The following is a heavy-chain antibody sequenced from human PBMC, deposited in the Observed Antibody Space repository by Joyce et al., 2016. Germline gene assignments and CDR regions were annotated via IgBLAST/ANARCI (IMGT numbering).Heavy chain of an antibody. Sequence: EVQLEQSGAEVKKPGESLKISCKGSGYSFTSYWIGWVRQMHGKGLEWMGSVYPADSDSRYSPSFQGHVTISADKSISTAYLQWSTLKASDTAIYYCARFSLRDAYSGMDVWGQGTTVTVSS. CDR3: ARFSLRDAYSGMDV. CDR1: GYSFTSYW. V-gene: IGHV5-51*03. CDR2: VYPADSDS. J-gene: IGHJ6*02.